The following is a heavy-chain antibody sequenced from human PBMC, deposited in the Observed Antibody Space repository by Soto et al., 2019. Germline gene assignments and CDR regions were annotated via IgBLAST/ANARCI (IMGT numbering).Heavy chain of an antibody. Sequence: ASVKVSCKASGGTFSSYAISWVRQAPGQGLEWMGGIIPIFGTANYAQKFQGRVTITADESTSTAYMELSSLRSEDTAVYYCARGAVAATKAFDISGHGTMVTVS. J-gene: IGHJ3*02. CDR2: IIPIFGTA. D-gene: IGHD6-19*01. V-gene: IGHV1-69*13. CDR1: GGTFSSYA. CDR3: ARGAVAATKAFDI.